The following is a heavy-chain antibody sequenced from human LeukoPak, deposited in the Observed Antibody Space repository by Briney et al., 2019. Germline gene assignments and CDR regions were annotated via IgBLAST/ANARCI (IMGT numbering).Heavy chain of an antibody. CDR2: IWYDRSDK. CDR1: GFTFSSYG. Sequence: PGRSLRLSCAASGFTFSSYGMHWVRQAPGKGLGWLAVIWYDRSDKYYADSVKGRFTISRDNSKNTLYLQMNSLRAEDTAVYYCARRLSPGNGMDVWGQGTTVTVSS. J-gene: IGHJ6*02. CDR3: ARRLSPGNGMDV. D-gene: IGHD3-10*01. V-gene: IGHV3-33*01.